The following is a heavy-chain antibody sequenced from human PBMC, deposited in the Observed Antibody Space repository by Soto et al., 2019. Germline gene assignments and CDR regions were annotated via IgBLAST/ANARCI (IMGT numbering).Heavy chain of an antibody. CDR3: ARDVIPPWYFDL. Sequence: LRLSFAASGFTFISYSINWVRQAPGKGLEWVSSISSSSSYIYYADSVKGRFTIPRDNAKNSLYLQMNSLRAEDTAVYYCARDVIPPWYFDLWGRGTLVTVSS. CDR2: ISSSSSYI. V-gene: IGHV3-21*01. J-gene: IGHJ2*01. CDR1: GFTFISYS. D-gene: IGHD2-2*02.